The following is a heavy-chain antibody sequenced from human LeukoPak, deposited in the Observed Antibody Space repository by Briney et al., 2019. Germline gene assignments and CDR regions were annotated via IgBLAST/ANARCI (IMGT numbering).Heavy chain of an antibody. D-gene: IGHD3-22*01. J-gene: IGHJ4*02. CDR2: ISYDGTNK. CDR1: GFTFSSDA. V-gene: IGHV3-30-3*01. Sequence: GWSLRLSCAASGFTFSSDAMHWVRQAPGKGLEWVAVISYDGTNKYYADSVKGRFTISRDNSKNTLYLQMSSLRPEDTAVYYCARVSDGSGPSFDYWGQGTLVTVSS. CDR3: ARVSDGSGPSFDY.